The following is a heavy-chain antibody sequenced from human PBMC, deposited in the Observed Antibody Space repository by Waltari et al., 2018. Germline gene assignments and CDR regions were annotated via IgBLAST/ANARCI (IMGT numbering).Heavy chain of an antibody. CDR2: IRSKAYGGTT. V-gene: IGHV3-49*04. CDR3: TREARRNYMDV. CDR1: GFTFGDYA. D-gene: IGHD6-6*01. J-gene: IGHJ6*03. Sequence: EVQLVESGGGLVQPGRSLRLSCTASGFTFGDYAMSWVGQAPGKGLEWVGFIRSKAYGGTTEYAASVKGRFTISRDDSKSIAYLQMNSLKTEDTAVYYCTREARRNYMDVWGKGTTVTVSS.